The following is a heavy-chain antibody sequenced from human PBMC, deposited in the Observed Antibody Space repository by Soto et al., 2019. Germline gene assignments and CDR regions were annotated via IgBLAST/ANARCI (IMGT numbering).Heavy chain of an antibody. CDR3: ARDLSPYYYDSSGYYEPLNY. CDR1: GGTFSSYA. D-gene: IGHD3-22*01. J-gene: IGHJ4*02. CDR2: VIPIFVTA. V-gene: IGHV1-69*13. Sequence: GAPGKVSCKASGGTFSSYAISWVRPAPGQGLEWMGGVIPIFVTANYAQEFQGRVTITADESTSTAYMELSRLRSENTAVYYCARDLSPYYYDSSGYYEPLNYWGQGTLVTVSS.